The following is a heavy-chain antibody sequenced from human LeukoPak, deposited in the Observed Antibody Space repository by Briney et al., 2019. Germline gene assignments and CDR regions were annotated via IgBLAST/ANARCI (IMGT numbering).Heavy chain of an antibody. CDR3: AKGIYSSGWSYFDY. V-gene: IGHV3-23*01. CDR2: LSGSGITT. D-gene: IGHD6-19*01. Sequence: GGSLRLSCTASGFSFSDSEMNWVRQAPGKGLEWVSTLSGSGITTYYADSVKGRFTISRDNSKNTLYLQMNSLRAEDTTVYYCAKGIYSSGWSYFDYWGHGTLVTVSS. CDR1: GFSFSDSE. J-gene: IGHJ4*01.